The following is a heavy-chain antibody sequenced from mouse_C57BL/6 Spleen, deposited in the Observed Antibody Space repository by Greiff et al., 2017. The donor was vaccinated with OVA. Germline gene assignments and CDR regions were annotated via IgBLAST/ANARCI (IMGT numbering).Heavy chain of an antibody. V-gene: IGHV1-9*01. D-gene: IGHD1-1*01. J-gene: IGHJ2*01. Sequence: QVQLQQSGAELMKPGASVKLSCKATGYTFTGYWIEWVKQRPGHGLEWLGEILPGSGSTNYNEKFKGKATFTADTSSNTAYMQLSSLPTDDSAIYYCAGPSTTVPYYFDYWGQGTTLTVSS. CDR3: AGPSTTVPYYFDY. CDR1: GYTFTGYW. CDR2: ILPGSGST.